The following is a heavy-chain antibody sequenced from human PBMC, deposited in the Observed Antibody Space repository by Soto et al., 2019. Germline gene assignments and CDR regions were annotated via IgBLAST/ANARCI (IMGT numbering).Heavy chain of an antibody. CDR1: GGSISSGGYY. CDR2: IYYSGST. Sequence: PSETLSLTCTVSGGSISSGGYYWSWIRQHPGKGLEWIGYIYYSGSTYYNPSLKSRVTISVDTSKNQFSLKLSSVTAADTAVYYCARVSSGSYYPKVDYWGPGTLVTVSS. J-gene: IGHJ4*02. D-gene: IGHD1-26*01. CDR3: ARVSSGSYYPKVDY. V-gene: IGHV4-31*03.